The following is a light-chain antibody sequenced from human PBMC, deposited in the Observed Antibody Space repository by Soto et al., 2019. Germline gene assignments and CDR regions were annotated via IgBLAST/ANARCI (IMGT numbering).Light chain of an antibody. CDR3: QQYGRSLFT. CDR1: QSVSSSY. Sequence: EIVLTQSPGTLSLSPGERATLSCRASQSVSSSYLAWYQQKPGQAPRLLIYGASSRATGIPDRFSGSGSGTDFTLTISRLEPEDFAVYYCQQYGRSLFTLGPGTKVDIK. CDR2: GAS. V-gene: IGKV3-20*01. J-gene: IGKJ3*01.